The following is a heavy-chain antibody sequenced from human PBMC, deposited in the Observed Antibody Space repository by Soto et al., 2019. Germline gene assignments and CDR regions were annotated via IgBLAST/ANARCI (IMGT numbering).Heavy chain of an antibody. J-gene: IGHJ5*02. CDR3: AKLLYNGKNRWFDP. CDR2: ISGSGGST. D-gene: IGHD1-20*01. CDR1: GFTFSSYA. V-gene: IGHV3-23*01. Sequence: EVQLLESGGGLIQPGGSLRLSCAASGFTFSSYAMSWVRQAPGKGLEWVSAISGSGGSTYYADPVKGRFTISRDNSKNTLYLQMNSLRAEDTAVYYCAKLLYNGKNRWFDPWGQGTLVTVSS.